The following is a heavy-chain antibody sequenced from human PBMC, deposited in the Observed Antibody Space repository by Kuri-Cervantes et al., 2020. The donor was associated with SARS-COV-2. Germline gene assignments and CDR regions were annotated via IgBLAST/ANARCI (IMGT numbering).Heavy chain of an antibody. D-gene: IGHD1-1*01. J-gene: IGHJ3*02. CDR2: INPNSGGT. CDR3: ASLNARTSDAFDI. Sequence: ASVKVSCKASGYTFTNYYVHWVRQAPGQGLEWMGWINPNSGGTNYAQKFQGRVTMTRDTSISTAYMELSRLRSDDTAVYYCASLNARTSDAFDIWGQGTMVTVSS. CDR1: GYTFTNYY. V-gene: IGHV1-2*02.